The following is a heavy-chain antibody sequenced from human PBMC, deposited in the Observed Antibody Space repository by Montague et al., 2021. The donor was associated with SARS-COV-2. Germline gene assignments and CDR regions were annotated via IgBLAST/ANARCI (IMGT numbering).Heavy chain of an antibody. CDR2: IYYSGST. J-gene: IGHJ4*02. Sequence: SDILSLTRTVSGGSISSGGYYWSWIRQPPGKGLEWIGYIYYSGSTNYNPSLKSRVTISLDTSKNQCTLKLTSVTAADTAVYYCARVSLAAAATSSDYWGQGTLVTVSS. D-gene: IGHD6-13*01. V-gene: IGHV4-61*08. CDR3: ARVSLAAAATSSDY. CDR1: GGSISSGGYY.